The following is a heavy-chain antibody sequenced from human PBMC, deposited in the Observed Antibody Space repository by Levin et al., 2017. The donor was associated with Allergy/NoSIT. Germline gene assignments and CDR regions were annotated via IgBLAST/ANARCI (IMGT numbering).Heavy chain of an antibody. V-gene: IGHV2-70*01. CDR1: GFSLSTSGMC. CDR3: ARGVRHRGYSSGWPFDY. J-gene: IGHJ4*02. CDR2: IDWDDDK. Sequence: QTLSLTCTFSGFSLSTSGMCVRWIRQPPGKALEWLALIDWDDDKYYSTSLKTRLTISKDTSKNQVVLTMTNMDPVDTATYYCARGVRHRGYSSGWPFDYWGQGTLVTVSS. D-gene: IGHD6-19*01.